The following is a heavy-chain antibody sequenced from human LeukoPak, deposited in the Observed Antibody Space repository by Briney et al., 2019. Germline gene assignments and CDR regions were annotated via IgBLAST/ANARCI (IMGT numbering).Heavy chain of an antibody. V-gene: IGHV4-34*01. CDR1: GGSFSGYY. J-gene: IGHJ1*01. CDR2: INQSGST. CDR3: ARVADCSGGSCYSEYFQH. Sequence: SETLSLTCAVYGGSFSGYYWSWIRQPPGKGLEWIGEINQSGSTNYNPSLKSRVTISVDTSKNQFSLKLSSVTAADTAVYYCARVADCSGGSCYSEYFQHWGQGTLVTVSS. D-gene: IGHD2-15*01.